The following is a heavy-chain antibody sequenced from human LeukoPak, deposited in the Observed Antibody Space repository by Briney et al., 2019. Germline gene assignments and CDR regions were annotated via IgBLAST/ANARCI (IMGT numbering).Heavy chain of an antibody. V-gene: IGHV3-48*01. CDR2: ISSSSSTI. J-gene: IGHJ6*03. Sequence: GGSLRLSCAASGFTFSSYSMNWVRQAPGKGLEWVSYISSSSSTIYYADSVKGRFTISRDNAKNSLYLQMNSLGAEDTAVYYCASPYYYMDVWGKGTTVTVSS. CDR1: GFTFSSYS. CDR3: ASPYYYMDV.